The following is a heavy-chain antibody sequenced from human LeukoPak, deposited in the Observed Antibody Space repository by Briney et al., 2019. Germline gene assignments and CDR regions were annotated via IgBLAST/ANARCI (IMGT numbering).Heavy chain of an antibody. D-gene: IGHD1-14*01. CDR3: ARDLPVAGTMPTDY. CDR2: ISAYNVNT. CDR1: GHTFTSYG. J-gene: IGHJ4*02. Sequence: ASVTVSSTASGHTFTSYGISWVRQARGQGLEWMGWISAYNVNTNYAQELQGRVTMTTDTSTSTAYMELRSLRSDDTAVYDCARDLPVAGTMPTDYWGQGTLVTVSS. V-gene: IGHV1-18*01.